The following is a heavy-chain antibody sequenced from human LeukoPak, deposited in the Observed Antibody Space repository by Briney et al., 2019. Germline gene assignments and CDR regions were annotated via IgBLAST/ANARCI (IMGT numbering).Heavy chain of an antibody. CDR3: ARVPYYYDSSGYSDY. J-gene: IGHJ4*02. V-gene: IGHV3-48*01. CDR2: ISSSSSTI. D-gene: IGHD3-22*01. CDR1: GFTFSSYS. Sequence: PGGSLRLSCAASGFTFSSYSMNWVRQAPGKGLEWVSYISSSSSTIYYADSVKGRFTISRDNAKNSLYLQMNSLRAEDTAAYYCARVPYYYDSSGYSDYWGQGTLVTVSS.